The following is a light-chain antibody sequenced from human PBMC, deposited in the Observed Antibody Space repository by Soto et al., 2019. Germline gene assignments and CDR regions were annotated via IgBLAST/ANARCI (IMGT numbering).Light chain of an antibody. J-gene: IGLJ1*01. V-gene: IGLV2-14*01. Sequence: QSALTQPASVSGSPGQSITISCTGTSSDVGGYNYVSWYQQHPGKAPKLMIYDVSNRPSGVSNRFSGSKSGNTASLTISGLQAEDEADYYCSSYTSSRTSPFGTGTKVTVL. CDR2: DVS. CDR1: SSDVGGYNY. CDR3: SSYTSSRTSP.